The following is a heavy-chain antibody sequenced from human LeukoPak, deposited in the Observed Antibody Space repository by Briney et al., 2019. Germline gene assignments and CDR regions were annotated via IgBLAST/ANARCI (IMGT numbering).Heavy chain of an antibody. CDR1: GFTFSSYW. CDR2: INSDGSST. Sequence: GGSLRLSCAASGFTFSSYWMHWVRQAPGKGLVWVSRINSDGSSTSYADSVKGRFTISRDNAKNSLYLQMNSLRAEDTAVYYCARESGAYCSSTSCGGILLWGQGTLVTVSS. J-gene: IGHJ4*02. D-gene: IGHD2-2*01. V-gene: IGHV3-74*01. CDR3: ARESGAYCSSTSCGGILL.